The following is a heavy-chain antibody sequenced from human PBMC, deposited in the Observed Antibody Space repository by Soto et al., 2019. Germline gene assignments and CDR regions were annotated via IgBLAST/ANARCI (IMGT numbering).Heavy chain of an antibody. J-gene: IGHJ4*02. Sequence: QITLKESGPTLVKPTQTLTLTCTFSGFSLSTSGVGVGWIRQPPGKALEWLAFIYWDDDKRYIPSLKTRLTVTKDTSKNQVVLTMTNMDPVDTATYFCVCSLGIIIEEWGQGTLVTVSS. CDR2: IYWDDDK. V-gene: IGHV2-5*02. CDR3: VCSLGIIIEE. CDR1: GFSLSTSGVG. D-gene: IGHD3-9*01.